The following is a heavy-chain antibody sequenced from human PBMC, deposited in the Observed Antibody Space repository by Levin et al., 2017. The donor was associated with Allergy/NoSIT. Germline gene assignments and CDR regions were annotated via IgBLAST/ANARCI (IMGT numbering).Heavy chain of an antibody. J-gene: IGHJ6*02. V-gene: IGHV5-51*01. D-gene: IGHD3-10*01. Sequence: AGESLKISCRVSGDSFTRYWIAWVRQLPGQGLEWMGIICPGDSDTRYSPSFQGQVTMSADKSTDTAFLQWRTLEASDAATYYCVRHGWVVRALDVMDVWGQGATVSV. CDR3: VRHGWVVRALDVMDV. CDR1: GDSFTRYW. CDR2: ICPGDSDT.